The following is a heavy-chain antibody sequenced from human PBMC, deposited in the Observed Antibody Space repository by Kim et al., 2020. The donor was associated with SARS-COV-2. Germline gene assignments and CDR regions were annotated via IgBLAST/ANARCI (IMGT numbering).Heavy chain of an antibody. Sequence: SVKVSCKASGGTFSSYAISWVRQAPGQGLEWMGGIIPIFGTANYAQKFQGRVTITADESTSTAYMELSSLRSEDTAVYYCARVGSGSYWQNWFDPWGQGTLVTVSS. CDR1: GGTFSSYA. D-gene: IGHD1-26*01. J-gene: IGHJ5*02. CDR3: ARVGSGSYWQNWFDP. CDR2: IIPIFGTA. V-gene: IGHV1-69*13.